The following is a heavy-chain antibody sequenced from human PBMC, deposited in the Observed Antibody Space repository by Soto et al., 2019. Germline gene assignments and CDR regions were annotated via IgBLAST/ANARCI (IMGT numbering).Heavy chain of an antibody. CDR2: IWYDGSNK. D-gene: IGHD3-22*01. Sequence: PWGSLRLSCAASGFTFSSYGMHWCRQAPGKGLEWVAVIWYDGSNKYYADSVKGRFTISRDNSKNTLYLQMNSLRAEDTAVYYCARVGYYDSSGYYPLDYWGQGTLVPSPQ. V-gene: IGHV3-33*01. CDR3: ARVGYYDSSGYYPLDY. CDR1: GFTFSSYG. J-gene: IGHJ4*02.